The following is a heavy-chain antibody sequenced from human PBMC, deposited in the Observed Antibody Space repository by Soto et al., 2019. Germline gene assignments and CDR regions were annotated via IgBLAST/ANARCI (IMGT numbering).Heavy chain of an antibody. CDR1: GGTFGSHG. CDR3: ARGAMAKFDY. D-gene: IGHD5-18*01. Sequence: QVQLVQSVAEVKKPGCSVKVSCKASGGTFGSHGVAWVRQALGQRLEWMGGFIPMLGTPTYAKKVQGRATIPADESLTSSYLELRSLRSEDTAVYFCARGAMAKFDYWRQGTVVTVSS. J-gene: IGHJ4*02. V-gene: IGHV1-69*01. CDR2: FIPMLGTP.